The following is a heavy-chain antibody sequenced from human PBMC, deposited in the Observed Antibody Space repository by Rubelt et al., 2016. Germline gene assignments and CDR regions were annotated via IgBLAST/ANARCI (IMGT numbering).Heavy chain of an antibody. CDR3: ARDGPEQWLVPEFDY. J-gene: IGHJ4*02. D-gene: IGHD6-19*01. CDR1: GFTFSSYA. Sequence: VQLVESGGGVVQPGRSLRLSCAASGFTFSSYAMHWVRQAPGKGLGWVAVISYDGSNKYYADSMKGRFTISRDNSKNTLYLQMNSLRAEDTAVYYCARDGPEQWLVPEFDYWGLGTLVTVSS. V-gene: IGHV3-30*04. CDR2: ISYDGSNK.